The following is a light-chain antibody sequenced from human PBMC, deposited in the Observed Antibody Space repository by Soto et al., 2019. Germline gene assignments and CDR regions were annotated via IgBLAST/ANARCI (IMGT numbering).Light chain of an antibody. CDR3: QQSYSTPYT. CDR2: LAS. CDR1: LNITNY. V-gene: IGKV1-39*01. Sequence: IQMTQSPSSLSASLGDRVTITCRASLNITNYLNWYQQKPGKAPKVLIYLASNLQSGVPSRFSGSGSRTDFTLTISSLQPEDFATYYCQQSYSTPYTFGQGTTLEIK. J-gene: IGKJ2*01.